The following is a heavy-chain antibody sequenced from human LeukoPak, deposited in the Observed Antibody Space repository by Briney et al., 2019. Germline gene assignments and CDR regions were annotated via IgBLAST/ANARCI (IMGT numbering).Heavy chain of an antibody. CDR1: VYTFNSHG. J-gene: IGHJ4*02. Sequence: GASAKVSCKASVYTFNSHGINWIRHAPGQGHEWMGWISGDYGYTKYAQKFQGRVTMTTDTSTDTSYMELRSLRSDDTAVYYCARNKTTGGGGFDYWGQGTLITVSS. CDR3: ARNKTTGGGGFDY. CDR2: ISGDYGYT. D-gene: IGHD3-16*01. V-gene: IGHV1-18*04.